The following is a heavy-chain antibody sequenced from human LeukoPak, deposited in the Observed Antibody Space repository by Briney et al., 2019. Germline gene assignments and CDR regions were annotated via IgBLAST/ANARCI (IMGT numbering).Heavy chain of an antibody. J-gene: IGHJ4*02. CDR1: GFTFSNYV. CDR3: AKDPTGTYSGMDY. V-gene: IGHV3-30*04. D-gene: IGHD1-1*01. Sequence: AGGSLRLSCAASGFTFSNYVMHWVRQAPGKGLEWVAIISYDGSDKHYADSVKGRFTISRDNSKNTLYLQMNSLRTEDTALYYCAKDPTGTYSGMDYWGQGTLVSVSS. CDR2: ISYDGSDK.